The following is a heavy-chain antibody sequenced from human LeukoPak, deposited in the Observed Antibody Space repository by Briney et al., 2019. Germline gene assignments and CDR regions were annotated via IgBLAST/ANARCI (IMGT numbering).Heavy chain of an antibody. Sequence: PGGSLRLSCVVSGFTFSAHAMTWVRQAPGKGLERGSDISGAGGTTYSAASVKGRFTISRDNSKHTLFLQMNSLRGEDTAVYYCARDPGVVPVHYMDVWGKGTTVIVSS. J-gene: IGHJ6*03. D-gene: IGHD2-2*01. CDR2: ISGAGGTT. V-gene: IGHV3-23*01. CDR1: GFTFSAHA. CDR3: ARDPGVVPVHYMDV.